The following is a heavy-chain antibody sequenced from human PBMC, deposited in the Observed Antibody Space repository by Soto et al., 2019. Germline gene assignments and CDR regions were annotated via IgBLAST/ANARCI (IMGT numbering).Heavy chain of an antibody. Sequence: PSVKVSCKASGYTFTSYGISWVRQAPGQGLEWMGWISAYNGNTNYAQKLQGRVTMTTDTSTSTAYMELRSLRSDDTAVYYCARDNVVVPEDAFDIWGQGTMVTVSS. CDR2: ISAYNGNT. V-gene: IGHV1-18*01. D-gene: IGHD2-2*01. CDR1: GYTFTSYG. CDR3: ARDNVVVPEDAFDI. J-gene: IGHJ3*02.